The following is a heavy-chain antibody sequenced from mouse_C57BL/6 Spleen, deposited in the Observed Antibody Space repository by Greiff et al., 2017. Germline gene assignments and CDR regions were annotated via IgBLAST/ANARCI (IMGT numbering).Heavy chain of an antibody. CDR2: IWSGGST. V-gene: IGHV2-2*01. J-gene: IGHJ4*01. D-gene: IGHD1-1*01. Sequence: VQLVESGPGLVQPSQSLSITCTVSVFSLTSYGVHWVRQSPGKGLEWLGVIWSGGSTDYNAAFISRLSISKDNSKSQVFFKMNSLQADDTAIYYCARNYGSSYYAMDYWGQGTSVTVSS. CDR1: VFSLTSYG. CDR3: ARNYGSSYYAMDY.